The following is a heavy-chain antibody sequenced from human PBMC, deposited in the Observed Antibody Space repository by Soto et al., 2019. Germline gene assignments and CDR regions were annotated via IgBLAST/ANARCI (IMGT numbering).Heavy chain of an antibody. CDR3: AKDGYRPMGEFDY. J-gene: IGHJ4*02. CDR2: ISYDGSNK. Sequence: PGGSLRLSCAASGFTFSSYGMHWVRQAPGKGLEWVAVISYDGSNKYYADSVKGRFTISRDNSTNTLYPQMNRLRAEDTAVYYCAKDGYRPMGEFDYWGQGTLVTVSS. CDR1: GFTFSSYG. D-gene: IGHD5-12*01. V-gene: IGHV3-30*18.